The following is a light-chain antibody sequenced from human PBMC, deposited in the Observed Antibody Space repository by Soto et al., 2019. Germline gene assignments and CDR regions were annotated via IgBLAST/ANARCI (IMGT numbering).Light chain of an antibody. V-gene: IGKV1-5*03. J-gene: IGKJ4*01. CDR1: PTISSW. Sequence: MHMTPGASTAFSCVGSQVTITFRARPTISSWLAWYQQTPGKPTNLLIYPASGLESGAPSRFSGSGSGTDFTITISRLQDDDFAYYYCQQYNSPLTFGQGTKVDIK. CDR3: QQYNSPLT. CDR2: PAS.